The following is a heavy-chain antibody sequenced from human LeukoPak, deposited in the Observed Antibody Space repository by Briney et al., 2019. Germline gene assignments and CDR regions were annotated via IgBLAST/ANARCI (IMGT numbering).Heavy chain of an antibody. CDR1: TFTFSSYG. V-gene: IGHV3-33*01. D-gene: IGHD6-19*01. CDR2: TWYDGSNK. CDR3: ARERAVYSSGWCGVDY. Sequence: PARYLRLYCAASTFTFSSYGMHWVRPAPGKGLEWVAVTWYDGSNKYYADSVKGQFTISIDNYKNTLYLQMNSLRAEDTAVYYCARERAVYSSGWCGVDYWGKGTMVTVSS. J-gene: IGHJ4*02.